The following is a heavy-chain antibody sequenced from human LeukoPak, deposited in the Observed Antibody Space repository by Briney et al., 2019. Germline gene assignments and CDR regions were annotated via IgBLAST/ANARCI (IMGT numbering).Heavy chain of an antibody. D-gene: IGHD6-13*01. CDR1: GFTFSSYG. J-gene: IGHJ4*02. CDR2: ISYDGSNK. CDR3: AKDREQYSSSWYDQDY. V-gene: IGHV3-30*18. Sequence: GGSLRLSCAASGFTFSSYGMHWVRQAPGKGLEWVAVISYDGSNKYYADSVKGRFTISRDNSKNTLYLQMNSLRAEDTAVYYCAKDREQYSSSWYDQDYWGQGTLVTVSS.